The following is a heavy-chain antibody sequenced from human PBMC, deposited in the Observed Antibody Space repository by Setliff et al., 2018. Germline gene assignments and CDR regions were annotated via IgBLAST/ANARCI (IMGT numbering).Heavy chain of an antibody. CDR2: ISDTAIGI. Sequence: PGGSLRLSCAASGFTFNTYAMSWVRQPPGKGLEWVSSISDTAIGIYYAGSVRGRFTISRDNSKKILFLQMNSLRVEDTAIYYCAKDVVGYSSTWPKRDYFDYWGQGTLVTV. J-gene: IGHJ4*02. V-gene: IGHV3-23*01. CDR1: GFTFNTYA. D-gene: IGHD6-13*01. CDR3: AKDVVGYSSTWPKRDYFDY.